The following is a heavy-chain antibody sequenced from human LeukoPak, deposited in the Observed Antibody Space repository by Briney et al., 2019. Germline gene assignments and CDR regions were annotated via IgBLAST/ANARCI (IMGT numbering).Heavy chain of an antibody. CDR1: GFTFSIYA. Sequence: GGSLRLSCAASGFTFSIYAMSWVRQAPGRGLEWVSTISGRGGSTYYADSVKGRFTISRDNSKNTLYLQMSSLRAEDTAVYYCAKAKGDPRLQYYYYYMDVWGKGTTVTVSS. CDR3: AKAKGDPRLQYYYYYMDV. CDR2: ISGRGGST. J-gene: IGHJ6*03. V-gene: IGHV3-23*01. D-gene: IGHD4-11*01.